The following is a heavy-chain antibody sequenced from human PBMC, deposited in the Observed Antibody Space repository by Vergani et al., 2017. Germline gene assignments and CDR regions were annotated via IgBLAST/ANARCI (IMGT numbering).Heavy chain of an antibody. Sequence: QLQLQESGPGLVKPSETLSLTCTISGGSISSSSYYWGWIRQPPGKGLEWIGSIYYSGSTYYNPSLKSRVTISVDTSKNQFSLKLSSVTAADTAVYYCARVVMLYGGKHEYYYYYMDVWGKGTTVTVSS. CDR3: ARVVMLYGGKHEYYYYYMDV. D-gene: IGHD4-23*01. CDR2: IYYSGST. CDR1: GGSISSSSYY. V-gene: IGHV4-39*01. J-gene: IGHJ6*03.